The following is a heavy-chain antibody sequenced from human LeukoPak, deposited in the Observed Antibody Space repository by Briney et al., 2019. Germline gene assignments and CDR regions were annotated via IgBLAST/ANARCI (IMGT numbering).Heavy chain of an antibody. CDR1: GGTFSSYA. Sequence: SVKVSCKVSGGTFSSYAISWVRQAPGQGLEWMGGIIPIFGTANYAQKFQGRVTITADESTSTAYMELSSLRSEDTAVYYCASSRSHRYFDWLFDYWGQGTLVTVSS. J-gene: IGHJ4*02. CDR2: IIPIFGTA. D-gene: IGHD3-9*01. V-gene: IGHV1-69*01. CDR3: ASSRSHRYFDWLFDY.